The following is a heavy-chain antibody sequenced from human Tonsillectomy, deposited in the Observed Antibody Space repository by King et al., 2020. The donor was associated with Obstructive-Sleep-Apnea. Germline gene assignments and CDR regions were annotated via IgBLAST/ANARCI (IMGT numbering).Heavy chain of an antibody. CDR2: ISYDGSIK. CDR3: AKEGAWSMDY. Sequence: VQLVESGGGVVQPGRSLRLSCAASGFTFSSYGIHWVRQAPGKGLQWVAVISYDGSIKYYADSVKGRFTISRDNSKHMVYLQMNSLRAEDTAIYYCAKEGAWSMDYWGQGTLVTVSS. V-gene: IGHV3-30*18. CDR1: GFTFSSYG. D-gene: IGHD2/OR15-2a*01. J-gene: IGHJ4*02.